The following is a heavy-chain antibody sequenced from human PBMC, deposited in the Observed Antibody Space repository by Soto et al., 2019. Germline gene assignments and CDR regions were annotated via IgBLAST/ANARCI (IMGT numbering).Heavy chain of an antibody. CDR2: IIPILGIA. D-gene: IGHD2-2*01. CDR3: ARVRLPAAISAFDI. J-gene: IGHJ3*02. CDR1: GGTFSSYT. V-gene: IGHV1-69*02. Sequence: EASVKVSCKASGGTFSSYTISWVRQAPGQGLEWMGRIIPILGIANYAQKFQGRVTITADKSTSTAYMELSSLRSEDTAVYYCARVRLPAAISAFDIWGQGTMVTVSS.